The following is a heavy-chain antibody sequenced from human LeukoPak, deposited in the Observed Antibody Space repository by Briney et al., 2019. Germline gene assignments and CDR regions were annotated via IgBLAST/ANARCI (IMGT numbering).Heavy chain of an antibody. J-gene: IGHJ4*02. CDR2: ISSSGSTI. D-gene: IGHD3-10*01. CDR1: RFTFSSYE. V-gene: IGHV3-48*03. Sequence: KSGGPLRLSCAASRFTFSSYEMNGVPQAPGRGLEGVSYISSSGSTIYYADSVKGRFTISRDNAKNSLYLQMNSLRAEDTAVYYCARARYYYGSEIDYWGQGTLVTVSS. CDR3: ARARYYYGSEIDY.